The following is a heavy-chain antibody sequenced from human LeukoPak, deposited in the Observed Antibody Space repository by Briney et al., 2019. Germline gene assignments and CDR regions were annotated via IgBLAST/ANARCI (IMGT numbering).Heavy chain of an antibody. D-gene: IGHD6-6*01. J-gene: IGHJ4*02. CDR1: GGSLSGYY. V-gene: IGHV4-34*01. CDR2: INHSGST. CDR3: ARRRWSSSSVIGY. Sequence: SETLSLTCGVNGGSLSGYYWIWIRQTPTQELEWIGEINHSGSTNYNPSLKSRVTISADTSKNQFYLSLTSLTAADTAVYYCARRRWSSSSVIGYWGRGTRVTVSP.